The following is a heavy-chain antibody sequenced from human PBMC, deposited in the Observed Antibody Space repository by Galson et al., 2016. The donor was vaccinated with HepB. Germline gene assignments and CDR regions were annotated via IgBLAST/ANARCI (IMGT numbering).Heavy chain of an antibody. V-gene: IGHV2-5*02. CDR2: IYWDDDS. CDR3: AHSRDYVSGSTDY. CDR1: GFSLSTSGVG. Sequence: PALVKPTQTLTLTCTFSGFSLSTSGVGVGWIRQPPGQGLEWLGIIYWDDDSRYSSSLKSRLTITKDTSKNQVVLTMTNVGPVDTATYYCAHSRDYVSGSTDYWGQGTLFPVS. D-gene: IGHD3-10*01. J-gene: IGHJ4*02.